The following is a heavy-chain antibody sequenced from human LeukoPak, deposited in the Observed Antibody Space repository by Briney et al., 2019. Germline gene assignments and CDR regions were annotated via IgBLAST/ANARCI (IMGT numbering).Heavy chain of an antibody. CDR2: IDNDGTDT. D-gene: IGHD5-12*01. V-gene: IGHV3-74*01. CDR1: GFTFNSYW. CDR3: ARGGFSHGFDI. J-gene: IGHJ3*02. Sequence: GGSLRLSCGASGFTFNSYWFHWVRQAPGKGLVWVSRIDNDGTDTIYADSVKGRFAISRDNAKNTLYLQMDSLRAEDTAVYYCARGGFSHGFDIWGQGTMVTVSS.